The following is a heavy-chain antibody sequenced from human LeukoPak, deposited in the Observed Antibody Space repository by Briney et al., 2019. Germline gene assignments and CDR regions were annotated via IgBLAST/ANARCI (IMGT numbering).Heavy chain of an antibody. V-gene: IGHV3-23*01. CDR1: GFTFSNHG. Sequence: GGSQRLSCAASGFTFSNHGMNWVRQAPGKGLEWLSGVSPPGGGTYYADSVKGRFTISRDDSKNTLSLQMNSLRVEDTAVYHCARDLAWGAFDYWGQGTLVTVSS. CDR2: VSPPGGGT. CDR3: ARDLAWGAFDY. J-gene: IGHJ4*02. D-gene: IGHD7-27*01.